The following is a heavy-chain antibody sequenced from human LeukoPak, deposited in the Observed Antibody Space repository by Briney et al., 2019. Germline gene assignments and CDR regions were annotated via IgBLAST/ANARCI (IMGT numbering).Heavy chain of an antibody. CDR2: MNPNSGNT. CDR3: ARAVYHDY. V-gene: IGHV1-8*01. Sequence: ASVKVSCKASGYTFTSYDINWVRQATGQGLEWMGWMNPNSGNTNYAQKFQGRVTMTRDTSISTAYMELSRLRSDDTAVYYCARAVYHDYWGQGTLVTVSS. CDR1: GYTFTSYD. J-gene: IGHJ4*02. D-gene: IGHD1-14*01.